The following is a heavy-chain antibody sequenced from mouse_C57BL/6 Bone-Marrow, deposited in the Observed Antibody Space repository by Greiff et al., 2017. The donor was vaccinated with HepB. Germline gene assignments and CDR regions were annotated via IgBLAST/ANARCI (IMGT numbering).Heavy chain of an antibody. Sequence: VQLQQSGAELVRPGASVTLSCKASGYTFTDYEMHWVKQTPVHGLEWIGAIDPETGGTAYNQKFKGKAILTADKSSSTAYMELRSLTSEDSAVYYSTTLGRGSFDYWGQGTTLTVSS. CDR1: GYTFTDYE. V-gene: IGHV1-15*01. CDR3: TTLGRGSFDY. CDR2: IDPETGGT. J-gene: IGHJ2*01. D-gene: IGHD4-1*01.